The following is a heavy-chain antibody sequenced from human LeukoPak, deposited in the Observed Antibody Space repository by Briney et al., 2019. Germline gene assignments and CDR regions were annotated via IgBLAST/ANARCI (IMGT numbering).Heavy chain of an antibody. V-gene: IGHV4-59*08. Sequence: SETLSLTCTVSGGSISSYYWSWIRQPPGKGLEWIGYIYYSGSTNYNPSLKSRVTISVDTSKNQFSLKLSSVTAADTAVYYCARLSYYGSGSWFDPWGQGTLVTVSP. CDR2: IYYSGST. J-gene: IGHJ5*02. D-gene: IGHD3-10*01. CDR3: ARLSYYGSGSWFDP. CDR1: GGSISSYY.